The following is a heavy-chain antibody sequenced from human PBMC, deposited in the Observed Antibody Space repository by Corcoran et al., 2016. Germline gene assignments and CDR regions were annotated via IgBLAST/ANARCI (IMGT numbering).Heavy chain of an antibody. J-gene: IGHJ4*02. Sequence: QVQLPQWGAGLLKPSETLSLTCAVYGGSFSGYYWSWIRQPPGKGLEWIGEINHSGSTNYNPSLKSRVTISVDTSKNQFSLKLSSVTAADTAVYYWARVIDSSGYYDYWGQGTLFTVSS. V-gene: IGHV4-34*01. CDR1: GGSFSGYY. D-gene: IGHD3-22*01. CDR3: ARVIDSSGYYDY. CDR2: INHSGST.